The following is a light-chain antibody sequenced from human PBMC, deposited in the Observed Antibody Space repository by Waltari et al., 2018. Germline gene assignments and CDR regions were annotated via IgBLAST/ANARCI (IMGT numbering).Light chain of an antibody. CDR2: EVN. CDR3: SSYASSDMGV. CDR1: SSDVGGYNY. V-gene: IGLV2-8*01. J-gene: IGLJ3*02. Sequence: QSALTQPPSAPGSPGQSVAIPCTGTSSDVGGYNYVSWYQQHPGKAPKLMIYEVNNRPSRVPVPCSGSKSANTASLTVSGLQAEDEADYYGSSYASSDMGVFGGGTRLTVL.